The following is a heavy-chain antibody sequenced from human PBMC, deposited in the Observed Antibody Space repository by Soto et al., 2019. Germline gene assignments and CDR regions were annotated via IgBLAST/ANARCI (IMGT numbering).Heavy chain of an antibody. CDR1: GIAFNDAW. V-gene: IGHV3-15*04. D-gene: IGHD2-15*01. Sequence: PGGSLRLSCAASGIAFNDAWMTWVRQAPGKGLEWVGRIGSEIDGATIDYAEPVKGRFTISRDGSKSTVFLQMNSLNTGDTAIYFCIADNSYSVGGDLHSGHTPPFTDS. CDR3: IADNSYSVGGDLHSGHTPPFTDS. J-gene: IGHJ5*01. CDR2: IGSEIDGATI.